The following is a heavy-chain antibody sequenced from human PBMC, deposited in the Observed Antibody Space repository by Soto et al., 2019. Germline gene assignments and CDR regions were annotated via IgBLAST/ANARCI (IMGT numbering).Heavy chain of an antibody. CDR3: ARDRAVAPTYYFDY. CDR1: GFTFSSYS. D-gene: IGHD6-19*01. J-gene: IGHJ4*02. CDR2: ISSSSSYI. Sequence: EVQLVESGGGLVKPGGSLRLSCAASGFTFSSYSMNWVRQAPGKGLEWVSSISSSSSYIYYADSVKGRFTISRDNAKNSLYLQMNSLRAEDTAVYYCARDRAVAPTYYFDYWGQGTLVTVSS. V-gene: IGHV3-21*01.